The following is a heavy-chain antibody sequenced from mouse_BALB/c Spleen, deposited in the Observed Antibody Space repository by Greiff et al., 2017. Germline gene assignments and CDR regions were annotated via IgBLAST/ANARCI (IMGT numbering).Heavy chain of an antibody. CDR2: INPSTGYT. J-gene: IGHJ4*01. CDR1: GYTFTSYW. Sequence: QVQLQQSGAELAKPGASVKMSCKASGYTFTSYWMHWVKQRPGQGLEWIGYINPSTGYTEYNQKFKDKATLTADKSSSTAYMQLSSLTSEDSAVYYCARENDSYAMDYWGQGTSVTVSS. CDR3: ARENDSYAMDY. V-gene: IGHV1-7*01.